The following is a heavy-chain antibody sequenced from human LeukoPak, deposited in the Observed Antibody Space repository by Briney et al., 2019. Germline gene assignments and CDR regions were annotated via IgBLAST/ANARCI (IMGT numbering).Heavy chain of an antibody. CDR3: AKDMGIAAAATQVFDY. J-gene: IGHJ4*02. CDR2: IKQDGSEK. V-gene: IGHV3-7*01. Sequence: GGSLRLSCAASGFTFSSYWMSWVRQAPGKGLEWVANIKQDGSEKYYVDSVKGRFTISRDNAKNSLYLQMNSLRAEDTAVYYCAKDMGIAAAATQVFDYWGQGTLVTVSS. CDR1: GFTFSSYW. D-gene: IGHD6-13*01.